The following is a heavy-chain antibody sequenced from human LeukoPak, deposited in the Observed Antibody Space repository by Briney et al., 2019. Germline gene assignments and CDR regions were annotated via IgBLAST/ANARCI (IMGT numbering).Heavy chain of an antibody. CDR2: ISWNSGSI. J-gene: IGHJ3*02. Sequence: GGSLRLSCAASGFTFSSYSMNWVRQAPGKGLEWVSGISWNSGSIGYADSVKGRFTISRDNAKNSLYLQMNSLRAEDTALYYCAKDRNAFDIWGQGTMVTVSS. V-gene: IGHV3-9*01. CDR3: AKDRNAFDI. CDR1: GFTFSSYS.